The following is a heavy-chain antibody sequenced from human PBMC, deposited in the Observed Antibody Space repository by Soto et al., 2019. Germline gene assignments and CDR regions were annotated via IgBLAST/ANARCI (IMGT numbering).Heavy chain of an antibody. J-gene: IGHJ6*03. Sequence: ASVKVSCKASGYTFTSYYMHWVRQAPGQGLEWMGIINPSGGSTSYAQKFQGRVTMTRDTSTSTVYMELSSLRSEDTAVYYCASRGNYDIWSGSGYYMDVWGKGTTVTVSS. CDR2: INPSGGST. D-gene: IGHD3-3*01. CDR3: ASRGNYDIWSGSGYYMDV. V-gene: IGHV1-46*03. CDR1: GYTFTSYY.